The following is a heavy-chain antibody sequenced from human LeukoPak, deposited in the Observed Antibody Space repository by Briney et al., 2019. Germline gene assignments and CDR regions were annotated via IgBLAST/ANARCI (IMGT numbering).Heavy chain of an antibody. Sequence: PSETLSLTCTVSGGSISSYYWSWIRQPPGKGLEWIGYIYYSGSTNYNPSLKSRVTISVDTSKNQFSLKLSSVTAADTAVYYCARYYGSGSFILDYWGQGTLVTVSS. D-gene: IGHD3-10*01. CDR2: IYYSGST. CDR3: ARYYGSGSFILDY. J-gene: IGHJ4*02. CDR1: GGSISSYY. V-gene: IGHV4-59*01.